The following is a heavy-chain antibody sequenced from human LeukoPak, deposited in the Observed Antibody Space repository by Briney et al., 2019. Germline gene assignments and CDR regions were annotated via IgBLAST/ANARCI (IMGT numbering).Heavy chain of an antibody. Sequence: SETLSLTRAVYGGSFSGYNWSWIRQPPGKRLEWIGEINNSVSTHYNTSLKSRVTISVDTSKNEFSLKLSSVTAADTAVYYCASSDNYGGDAFDIWGQGTMVIVSS. D-gene: IGHD4/OR15-4a*01. J-gene: IGHJ3*02. CDR3: ASSDNYGGDAFDI. V-gene: IGHV4-34*01. CDR1: GGSFSGYN. CDR2: INNSVST.